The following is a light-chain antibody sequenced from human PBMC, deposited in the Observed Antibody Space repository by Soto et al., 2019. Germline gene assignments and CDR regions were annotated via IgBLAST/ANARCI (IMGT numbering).Light chain of an antibody. J-gene: IGKJ1*01. V-gene: IGKV3-15*01. CDR1: QSVSSN. CDR3: QQYNNWPPWT. CDR2: GAS. Sequence: EIVMTQSPATLSVSPGERATLSCRASQSVSSNLAWYQQKRGQAPRLLIYGASTRATGIPARFSGSGSGTEFTPTISSLQSEDFAVYYCQQYNNWPPWTFGQGTKVEIK.